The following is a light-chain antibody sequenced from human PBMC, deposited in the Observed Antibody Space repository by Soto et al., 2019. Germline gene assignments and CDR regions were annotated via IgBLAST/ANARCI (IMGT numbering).Light chain of an antibody. V-gene: IGKV4-1*01. CDR2: WAS. CDR1: QSVLYSSNNKNY. CDR3: QQYYSTPRT. Sequence: DIVMTQSPDSLAVSLGERATINCKSSQSVLYSSNNKNYLGWYQQEPGQPPKLLIYWASTRESGVPDRFSGSGSGTDFTLTISSLQAEDVAVYYCQQYYSTPRTFGQGTKLEIK. J-gene: IGKJ2*02.